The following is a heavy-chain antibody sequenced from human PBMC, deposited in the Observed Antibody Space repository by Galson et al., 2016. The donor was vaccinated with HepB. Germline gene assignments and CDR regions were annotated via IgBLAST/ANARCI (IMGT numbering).Heavy chain of an antibody. CDR1: GFTFSSYW. V-gene: IGHV3-7*01. J-gene: IGHJ4*02. D-gene: IGHD2-8*01. CDR3: ARPVSADEGLGN. CDR2: IKQDGSEK. Sequence: SLRLSCAASGFTFSSYWMSWVRQAPGKGLEWVANIKQDGSEKYYVDSVKGRFTISRENAKNSLYLQMNSLRAEDTATYYCARPVSADEGLGNWGQGTLVTVSS.